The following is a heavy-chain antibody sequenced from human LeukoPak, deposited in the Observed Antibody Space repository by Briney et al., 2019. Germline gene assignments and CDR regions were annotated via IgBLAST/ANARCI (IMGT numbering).Heavy chain of an antibody. Sequence: GASVKVSCKASGYTFTSYGISWVRQAPGQGLEWMVWISAYNGNTNYAQKLQGRVTMTTDTSTSTAYMELRSLRSDDTAVYYCARDAHPDFWSAPGRFGWFDPWGQGTLVTVSS. V-gene: IGHV1-18*01. CDR3: ARDAHPDFWSAPGRFGWFDP. CDR1: GYTFTSYG. J-gene: IGHJ5*02. CDR2: ISAYNGNT. D-gene: IGHD3-3*01.